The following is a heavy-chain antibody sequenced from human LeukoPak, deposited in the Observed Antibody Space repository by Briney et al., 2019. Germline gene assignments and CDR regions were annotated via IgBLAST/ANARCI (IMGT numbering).Heavy chain of an antibody. D-gene: IGHD2-8*01. CDR1: GLTFSSHA. V-gene: IGHV3-23*01. Sequence: PGGSLRLSCAASGLTFSSHAMSWVRQAPGKGLEWVSAISGSGGNTYYADSVKGRFTISRDNSKDTLYLQMNSLRVEDTAVHYCANNEWHWGQGTLVTVSS. CDR2: ISGSGGNT. J-gene: IGHJ1*01. CDR3: ANNEWH.